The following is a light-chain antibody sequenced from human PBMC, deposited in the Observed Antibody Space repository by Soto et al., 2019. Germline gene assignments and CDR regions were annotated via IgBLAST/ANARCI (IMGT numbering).Light chain of an antibody. Sequence: QSALTQPASVSGSPGQSITISCTGTSSDVGGYNYVSWYQQHPGKAPKLMIYDVSNRPSGVSNRFSGSKSGNTASLTISGLQAEDEADYYCSSYISSRTLVIFGGGTKLTVL. CDR2: DVS. CDR1: SSDVGGYNY. CDR3: SSYISSRTLVI. V-gene: IGLV2-14*01. J-gene: IGLJ2*01.